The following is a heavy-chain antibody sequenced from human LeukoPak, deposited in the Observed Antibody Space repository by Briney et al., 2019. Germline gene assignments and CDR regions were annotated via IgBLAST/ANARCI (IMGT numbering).Heavy chain of an antibody. J-gene: IGHJ4*02. CDR3: AKDRSQWLRLSFDN. V-gene: IGHV3-23*01. CDR1: GFTFSSYA. CDR2: ISGSGGSI. Sequence: PGGSLRLSCAASGFTFSSYAMSWVRQAPGKGLEWVSGISGSGGSIYYADSVKGRFTISRDNSKNTLYLQMNSLRAEDTAVYYCAKDRSQWLRLSFDNWGQGTLVTVSS. D-gene: IGHD6-19*01.